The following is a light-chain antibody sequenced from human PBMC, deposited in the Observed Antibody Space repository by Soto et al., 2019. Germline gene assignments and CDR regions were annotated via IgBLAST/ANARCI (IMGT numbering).Light chain of an antibody. CDR2: AAS. CDR1: QTISSY. J-gene: IGKJ2*01. CDR3: QQSFSAPPYT. V-gene: IGKV1-39*01. Sequence: DIPMTQSPSSLSASVGDRVTITCRASQTISSYLNWYQQIPGKAPKLLIYAASSLLSGVPSRFSGSGSGANFPLTISSLQPEDCATSNCQQSFSAPPYTFGQGTKLVIK.